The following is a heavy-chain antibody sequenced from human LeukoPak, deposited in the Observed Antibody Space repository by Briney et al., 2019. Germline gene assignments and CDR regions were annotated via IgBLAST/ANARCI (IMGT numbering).Heavy chain of an antibody. D-gene: IGHD4-23*01. CDR3: VRLTTVVTPVDY. J-gene: IGHJ4*02. V-gene: IGHV5-51*01. CDR2: IYPRDSET. CDR1: GYSFTSYW. Sequence: GESLKIPCKGSGYSFTSYWIGWVRQMPGKGLELMGIIYPRDSETRYSPSFQGQVTISADKSISTAYLQWSRLKASDTAIYYCVRLTTVVTPVDYWGQGTLVTVSS.